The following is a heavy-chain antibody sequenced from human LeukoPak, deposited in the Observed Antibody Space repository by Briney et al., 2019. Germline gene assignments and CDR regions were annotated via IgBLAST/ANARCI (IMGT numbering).Heavy chain of an antibody. CDR3: ARKTPMAEAFYFDY. J-gene: IGHJ4*02. D-gene: IGHD5-18*01. Sequence: SETLSLTCTVSGGSISSYYWSWIRQPPGKGLEWIGYTYNSATTNYNPSLKSRVTIPLDTSKNQFSLKLTSVTAADTAVYYCARKTPMAEAFYFDYWGQGTLVTVSS. CDR1: GGSISSYY. CDR2: TYNSATT. V-gene: IGHV4-59*01.